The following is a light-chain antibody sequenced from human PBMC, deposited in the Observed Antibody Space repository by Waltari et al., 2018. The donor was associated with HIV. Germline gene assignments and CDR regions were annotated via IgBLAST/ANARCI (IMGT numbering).Light chain of an antibody. J-gene: IGKJ4*01. CDR3: QQYSSSPLS. V-gene: IGKV3-20*01. CDR1: QIITNNF. CDR2: AAS. Sequence: EIVLTQSPGTLSLSPGERATLSCRASQIITNNFLAWYQHQSGQAPRLLISAASSRATGIPDRFSGSGSRTDFSLTISRLEPEDFALYYCQQYSSSPLSFGGGTRVEIK.